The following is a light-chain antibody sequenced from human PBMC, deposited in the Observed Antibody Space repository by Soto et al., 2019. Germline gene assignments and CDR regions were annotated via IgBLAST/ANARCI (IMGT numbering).Light chain of an antibody. CDR2: EVS. Sequence: QSALTQHPSASGSPGQSVTISCIGTSSDAGGYNYVSWYQQHPGKAPKLMIYEVSKRPSGVPDRFSGSKSGNTASLTVSGLQAEDEADYYCSSYAASNNLGVFGGGTKLTVL. V-gene: IGLV2-8*01. CDR1: SSDAGGYNY. CDR3: SSYAASNNLGV. J-gene: IGLJ2*01.